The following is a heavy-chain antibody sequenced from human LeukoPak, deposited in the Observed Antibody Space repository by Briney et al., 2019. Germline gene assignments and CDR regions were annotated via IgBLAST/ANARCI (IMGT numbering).Heavy chain of an antibody. Sequence: GGSLRLSCAASGFTFSSYSMNWVRQAPGKGLEWVSYISSSNAIYHADSVKGRFTISRDNAKNSLFLQMNSLRAEDTAVYYCARGLGWLHSWGQGTLVTVSS. CDR1: GFTFSSYS. J-gene: IGHJ5*02. CDR3: ARGLGWLHS. D-gene: IGHD3/OR15-3a*01. V-gene: IGHV3-48*04. CDR2: ISSSNAI.